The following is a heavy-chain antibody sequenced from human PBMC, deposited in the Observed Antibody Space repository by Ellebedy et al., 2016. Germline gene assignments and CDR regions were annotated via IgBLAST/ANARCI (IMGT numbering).Heavy chain of an antibody. CDR3: AKGTTGVLAPPYYFDY. CDR1: GFTFRTYG. J-gene: IGHJ4*02. D-gene: IGHD3-3*01. Sequence: GESLKISXAASGFTFRTYGMHWVRQAPGKGLEWVAVISYDGVSKYYADSVKARFTISRDNSKNTVYLQMNSLRAEDTAVYYCAKGTTGVLAPPYYFDYWGQGTLVTVSS. CDR2: ISYDGVSK. V-gene: IGHV3-30*18.